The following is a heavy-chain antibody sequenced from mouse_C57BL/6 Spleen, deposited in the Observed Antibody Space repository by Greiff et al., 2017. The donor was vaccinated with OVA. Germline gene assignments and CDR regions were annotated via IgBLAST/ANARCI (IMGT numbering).Heavy chain of an antibody. CDR3: AKGAFGNYQVFAY. Sequence: EVQLVESGGGLVKPGGSLKLSCAASGFTFSDYGMHWVRQAPEKGLEWVAYISSGSSTIYYADTVKGRFTISRDNAKNTLFLQMTSLRSEDTAMYYCAKGAFGNYQVFAYWGQGTLVTVSA. V-gene: IGHV5-17*01. J-gene: IGHJ3*01. D-gene: IGHD2-1*01. CDR1: GFTFSDYG. CDR2: ISSGSSTI.